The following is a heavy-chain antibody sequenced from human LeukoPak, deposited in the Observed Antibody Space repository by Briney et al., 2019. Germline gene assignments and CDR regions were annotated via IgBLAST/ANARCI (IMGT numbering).Heavy chain of an antibody. CDR2: IYHSGST. J-gene: IGHJ4*02. Sequence: SETLSLTCTVSGYSISSGYYWGWIRQPPGKGLGWIGSIYHSGSTYYNPSLKSRVTISVDTSKNQFSLKLSSVTTADTAVYYCARLEDSSGPNFDYWGQGTLVTVSS. D-gene: IGHD3-22*01. CDR3: ARLEDSSGPNFDY. CDR1: GYSISSGYY. V-gene: IGHV4-38-2*02.